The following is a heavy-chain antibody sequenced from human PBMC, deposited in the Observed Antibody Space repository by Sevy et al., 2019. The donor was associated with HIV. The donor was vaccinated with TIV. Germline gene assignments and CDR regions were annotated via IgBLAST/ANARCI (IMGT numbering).Heavy chain of an antibody. Sequence: GGSLRLSCAASEFTFSDHYMEWVRQAPGKGLEWVGRTRNKADSYTTEYAAFVKGRFTISRDDSKNSLYLQMNSLKTEDTAVYYCATHAGIAAAGRVFDYWGQGSLVTVSS. J-gene: IGHJ4*02. D-gene: IGHD6-13*01. V-gene: IGHV3-72*01. CDR3: ATHAGIAAAGRVFDY. CDR1: EFTFSDHY. CDR2: TRNKADSYTT.